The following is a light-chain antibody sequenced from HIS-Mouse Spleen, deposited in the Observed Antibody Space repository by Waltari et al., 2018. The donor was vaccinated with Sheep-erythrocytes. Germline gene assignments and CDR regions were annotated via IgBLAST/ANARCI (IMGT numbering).Light chain of an antibody. J-gene: IGLJ2*01. CDR1: KLGDKY. Sequence: SYELTQPPSVSVSPAQTASITCSGDKLGDKYACWYQQKPGQSPVLVIYQVSKRPSGIPERFSGSNSGNTATLTISGTQAMDEADYYCQAWDSSTAWNVVFGGGTKLTVL. CDR2: QVS. V-gene: IGLV3-1*01. CDR3: QAWDSSTAWNVV.